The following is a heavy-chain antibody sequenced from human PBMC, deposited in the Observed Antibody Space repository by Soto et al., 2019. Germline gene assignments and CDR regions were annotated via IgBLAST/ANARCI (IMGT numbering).Heavy chain of an antibody. CDR3: ARDRRRVYCSGYYHYNGMDV. D-gene: IGHD2-15*01. V-gene: IGHV3-53*01. CDR2: IYSGGST. Sequence: GGSLRLSCAASGFTVSSNYMSWVRQAPGKGLEWVSVIYSGGSTYYADSVKGRFTISRDNSKNTLYLQMNSLRAEDTAVYYCARDRRRVYCSGYYHYNGMDVCGQGTTVTVSS. CDR1: GFTVSSNY. J-gene: IGHJ6*02.